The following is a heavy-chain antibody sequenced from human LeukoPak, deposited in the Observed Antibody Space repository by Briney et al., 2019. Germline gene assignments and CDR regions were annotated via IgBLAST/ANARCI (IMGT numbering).Heavy chain of an antibody. CDR2: ISWNSASV. D-gene: IGHD6-13*01. CDR1: GFTFDDYG. CDR3: AKDYGYSSSWYDY. V-gene: IGHV3-9*01. J-gene: IGHJ4*02. Sequence: GRSLRLSCEASGFTFDDYGMHWVRQAPGKGLEWVSSISWNSASVGYVDSVKGRFTISRDNAKKTLYLQMNSLRAEDTALYYCAKDYGYSSSWYDYWGQGTLVTVSS.